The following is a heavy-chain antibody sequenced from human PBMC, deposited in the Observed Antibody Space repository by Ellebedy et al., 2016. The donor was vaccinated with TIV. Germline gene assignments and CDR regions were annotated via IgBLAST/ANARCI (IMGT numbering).Heavy chain of an antibody. Sequence: GGSLRLXCAASGFTFSSYGMHWVRQAPGKGLEWVAVISYDGSNKYYADSVKGRFTISRDNSKNTLYLQMNSLRAEDTAVYYCAKENSGSGSYYDYWGQGTLVTVSS. CDR2: ISYDGSNK. J-gene: IGHJ4*02. CDR1: GFTFSSYG. V-gene: IGHV3-30*18. CDR3: AKENSGSGSYYDY. D-gene: IGHD3-10*01.